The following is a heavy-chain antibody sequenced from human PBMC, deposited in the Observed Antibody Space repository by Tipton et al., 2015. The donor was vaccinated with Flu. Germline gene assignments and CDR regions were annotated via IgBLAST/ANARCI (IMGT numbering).Heavy chain of an antibody. Sequence: TLSLTCTVSGGSISTYYWSWIRQPAGKGLEWIGRIYTSGSTNYNPSLKSRVTMSVDTSNNQFSLRLSSVTAADTAVYYCARGAGGPATAYDCWGQGTLVNVSS. CDR3: ARGAGGPATAYDC. V-gene: IGHV4-4*07. CDR1: GGSISTYY. D-gene: IGHD1-1*01. CDR2: IYTSGST. J-gene: IGHJ4*02.